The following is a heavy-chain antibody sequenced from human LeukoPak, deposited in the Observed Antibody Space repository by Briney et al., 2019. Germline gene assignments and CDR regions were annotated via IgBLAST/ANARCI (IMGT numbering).Heavy chain of an antibody. Sequence: GESLKISCKGSGYIFTSEWIGWVRQMPGKGLEWMGIIYPGDSDTRYSPSFQGQVTISADKSLSTAYLQWSSLKASDTAMYYCARLLTGNNWALDYYYMDVWGEGTTVIVSS. D-gene: IGHD1-1*01. CDR2: IYPGDSDT. V-gene: IGHV5-51*01. J-gene: IGHJ6*03. CDR1: GYIFTSEW. CDR3: ARLLTGNNWALDYYYMDV.